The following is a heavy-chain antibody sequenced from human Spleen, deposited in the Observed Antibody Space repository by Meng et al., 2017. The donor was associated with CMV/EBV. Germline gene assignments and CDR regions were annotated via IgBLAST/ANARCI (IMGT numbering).Heavy chain of an antibody. Sequence: GGSLRLSCAASGFTFSSYSMNWVRQAPGKGLEWVSSISSSSSYIYYADSVKGRFTISRDNAKNSLYLQMNSLRAEDTAVYYCASTYCSGGSCYSRAFDIWGQGTMVTVSS. CDR1: GFTFSSYS. D-gene: IGHD2-15*01. CDR3: ASTYCSGGSCYSRAFDI. V-gene: IGHV3-21*01. J-gene: IGHJ3*02. CDR2: ISSSSSYI.